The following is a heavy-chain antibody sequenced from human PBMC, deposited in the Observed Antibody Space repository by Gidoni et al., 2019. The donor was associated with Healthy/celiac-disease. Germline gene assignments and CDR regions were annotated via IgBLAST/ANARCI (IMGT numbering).Heavy chain of an antibody. Sequence: EVQLLESGGGLVQPGGSLRLSCAAAGFTVSSYAMSWVRQAPGKGLEWVSAMSGSGGSTYYADSVKGRFTISRDNSKNTLYLQMNSLRAEDTAVYYCAKQYCSGGSCYLVAFDYWGQGTLVTVSS. CDR3: AKQYCSGGSCYLVAFDY. CDR2: MSGSGGST. CDR1: GFTVSSYA. J-gene: IGHJ4*02. D-gene: IGHD2-15*01. V-gene: IGHV3-23*01.